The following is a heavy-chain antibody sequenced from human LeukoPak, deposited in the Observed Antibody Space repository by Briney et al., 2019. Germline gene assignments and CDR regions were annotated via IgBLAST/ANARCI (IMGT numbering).Heavy chain of an antibody. CDR3: ARAKGYSSSWSFVDY. CDR2: ISSSSSYI. D-gene: IGHD6-13*01. J-gene: IGHJ4*02. V-gene: IGHV3-21*01. CDR1: GSTFSSYS. Sequence: GGSLRLSCAASGSTFSSYSMIWVRQAPGKGLEWVSSISSSSSYIYYADSVKGRFTVSRDNAKNSLYLQMNSLRAEDTAVYYCARAKGYSSSWSFVDYWGQGTLVTVSS.